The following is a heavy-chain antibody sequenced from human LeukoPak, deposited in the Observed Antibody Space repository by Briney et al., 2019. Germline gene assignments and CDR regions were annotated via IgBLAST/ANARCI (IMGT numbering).Heavy chain of an antibody. J-gene: IGHJ4*02. D-gene: IGHD6-13*01. Sequence: PGGSLRLSCAASGFTFSSYWMSWVRQAPGKGLEWVANIKQDGSEKYYVDSVKGRFTISRDNAKNSLYLQMNSLRAEDTAVYYCARDSYRWQHLVHDYWGQGTLVTVSS. V-gene: IGHV3-7*01. CDR2: IKQDGSEK. CDR1: GFTFSSYW. CDR3: ARDSYRWQHLVHDY.